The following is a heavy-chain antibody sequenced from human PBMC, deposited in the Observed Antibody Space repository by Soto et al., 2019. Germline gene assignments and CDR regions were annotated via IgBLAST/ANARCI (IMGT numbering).Heavy chain of an antibody. CDR1: GYIFTAYS. Sequence: QVQLVQSGAEVKKPVASVKVSCKASGYIFTAYSMHWVRQAPGQGLEWMGVVNPSGGSTNYAQKFQGRITMTRDTSTSTVYMELSSLTSEDTAVYYCAREENCSDGICYSEYFQRWCQGTLVTVSS. V-gene: IGHV1-46*01. CDR2: VNPSGGST. CDR3: AREENCSDGICYSEYFQR. J-gene: IGHJ1*01. D-gene: IGHD2-15*01.